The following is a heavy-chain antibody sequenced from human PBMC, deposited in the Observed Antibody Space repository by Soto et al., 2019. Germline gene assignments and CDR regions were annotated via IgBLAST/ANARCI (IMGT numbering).Heavy chain of an antibody. J-gene: IGHJ6*02. CDR2: ISAYNGNT. V-gene: IGHV1-18*04. CDR3: ASASCSSTSCYSPDYYYYGMDV. CDR1: GYTFTSYG. D-gene: IGHD2-2*01. Sequence: ASVKVSCKASGYTFTSYGISWVRQAPGQGLEWMGWISAYNGNTNYAQKLQGRVTMTTDTSTSTAYMELRSLRSDDTAVYYCASASCSSTSCYSPDYYYYGMDVWGQGTTVTVSS.